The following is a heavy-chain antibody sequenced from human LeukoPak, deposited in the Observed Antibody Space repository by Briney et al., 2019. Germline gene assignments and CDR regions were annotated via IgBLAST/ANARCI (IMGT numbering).Heavy chain of an antibody. CDR2: IYYSGST. J-gene: IGHJ5*02. CDR3: ARERRAGWYCSSTSCPNWFDP. V-gene: IGHV4-39*07. D-gene: IGHD2-2*01. CDR1: GGSISSSSYY. Sequence: SETLSLTCTVSGGSISSSSYYWGWIRQPPGKGLEWIGSIYYSGSTHYNPSLKSRVTISVDTSKNQFSLKLSSVTAADTAVYYCARERRAGWYCSSTSCPNWFDPWGQGTLVTVSS.